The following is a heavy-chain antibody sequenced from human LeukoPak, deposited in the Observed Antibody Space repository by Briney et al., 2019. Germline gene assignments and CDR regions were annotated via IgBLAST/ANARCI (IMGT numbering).Heavy chain of an antibody. V-gene: IGHV4-59*01. Sequence: SETLSLTCTVSGCSISSYYWSWIRQPPGKGLEWIGYIYYSGSTNYNPSLKSRVTISVDTSKNQFSLKLSSVTAADTAVYYCARDGFLALDVWGQGTTVTVSS. CDR2: IYYSGST. D-gene: IGHD5-12*01. CDR3: ARDGFLALDV. J-gene: IGHJ6*02. CDR1: GCSISSYY.